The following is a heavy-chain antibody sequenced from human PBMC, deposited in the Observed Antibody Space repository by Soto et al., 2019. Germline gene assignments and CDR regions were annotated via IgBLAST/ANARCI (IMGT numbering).Heavy chain of an antibody. D-gene: IGHD3-22*01. J-gene: IGHJ4*02. V-gene: IGHV1-46*01. CDR1: GSSFTAYY. Sequence: ASVKVSCKASGSSFTAYYMHWVRQAPGQGLEWMGIINPSGGRTTYAQKFQGRVTMTRDTSTSTFHMELSSLTSEDTAVYYCAGLYHHDSSGYYDYWGQGTLVTVSS. CDR2: INPSGGRT. CDR3: AGLYHHDSSGYYDY.